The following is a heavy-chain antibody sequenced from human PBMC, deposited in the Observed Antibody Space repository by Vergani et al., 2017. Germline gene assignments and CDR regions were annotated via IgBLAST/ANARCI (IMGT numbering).Heavy chain of an antibody. CDR3: AKYSSGWYYYCMDV. CDR2: ISYDGSNK. V-gene: IGHV3-30-3*01. CDR1: GFTFSSYA. Sequence: QVQLVESGGGVVQPGRSLRLSCAASGFTFSSYAMHWVRQAPGKGLEWVAVISYDGSNKYYADSVKGRFTISRDNSKNTLYLQMNSLRAEDTAVYFCAKYSSGWYYYCMDVWGQGTLVTVSS. D-gene: IGHD6-19*01. J-gene: IGHJ6*02.